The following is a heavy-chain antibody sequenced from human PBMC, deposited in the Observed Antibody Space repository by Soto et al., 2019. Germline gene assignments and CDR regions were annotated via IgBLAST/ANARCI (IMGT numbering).Heavy chain of an antibody. J-gene: IGHJ4*02. CDR2: FDPEDGET. CDR1: GYTLTELS. CDR3: ARGRHGGNPIFDY. V-gene: IGHV1-24*01. Sequence: GASVKVSCKVSGYTLTELSMHWVRQAPGKGLEWMGGFDPEDGETIYAQRLPDRVTITADESTSTAYMELSSLRSEDTAVYYCARGRHGGNPIFDYWGQGTLVTVSS. D-gene: IGHD2-15*01.